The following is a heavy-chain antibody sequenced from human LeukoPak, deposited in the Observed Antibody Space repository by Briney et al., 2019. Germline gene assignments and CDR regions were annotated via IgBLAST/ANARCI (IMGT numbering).Heavy chain of an antibody. Sequence: PGWSLRLSCAASGFTVSSNYMSWVRQAPGRGLEWVSVIYSGGSTYYADSVKGRFTISRDNSKNTLYLQMNSLRAEDTAVYYCARNPGSGDMDVWGKGTTVTVSS. V-gene: IGHV3-53*01. J-gene: IGHJ6*03. CDR3: ARNPGSGDMDV. CDR1: GFTVSSNY. D-gene: IGHD2-15*01. CDR2: IYSGGST.